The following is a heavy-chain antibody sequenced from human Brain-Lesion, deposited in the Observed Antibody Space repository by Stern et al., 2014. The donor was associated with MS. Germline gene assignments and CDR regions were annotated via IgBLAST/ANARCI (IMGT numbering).Heavy chain of an antibody. D-gene: IGHD3-22*01. Sequence: LQPGRSLRLSCAASGFTFDAFAMHWVRQAPGKGLEWVSGINWNSGSLAYADSVKGRFSISRDSAKNSLFLQMNSLRPEDTALYYCTKDSGYFSGLFDSWGQGTLVTVSS. CDR3: TKDSGYFSGLFDS. CDR2: INWNSGSL. CDR1: GFTFDAFA. V-gene: IGHV3-9*01. J-gene: IGHJ4*02.